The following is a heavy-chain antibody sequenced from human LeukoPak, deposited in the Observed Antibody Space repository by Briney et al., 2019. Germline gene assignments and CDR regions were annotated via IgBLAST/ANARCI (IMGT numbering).Heavy chain of an antibody. CDR2: IYYSGST. J-gene: IGHJ3*02. D-gene: IGHD3-10*01. V-gene: IGHV4-59*01. CDR3: ARERGLLWFGELSGAFDI. Sequence: SETLSLTCAVSGGSISSYYWSWIRQPPGKGLEWIGYIYYSGSTNYNPSLKSRVTISVDTSKNQFSLKLSSVTAADTAVYYCARERGLLWFGELSGAFDIWGQGTMVTVSS. CDR1: GGSISSYY.